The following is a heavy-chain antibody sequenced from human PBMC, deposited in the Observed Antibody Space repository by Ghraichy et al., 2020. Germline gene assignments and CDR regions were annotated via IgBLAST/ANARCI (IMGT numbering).Heavy chain of an antibody. V-gene: IGHV3-53*01. Sequence: GESLNISCAASGFTVSSNYMSWVRQAPGKGLEWVSVIYSGGSTYYADSVKGRFTISRDNSKNTLYLQMNSLRAEDTAVYYCARGVAYCGGDCHAFDIWGQGTMVTVSS. J-gene: IGHJ3*02. CDR1: GFTVSSNY. D-gene: IGHD2-21*02. CDR3: ARGVAYCGGDCHAFDI. CDR2: IYSGGST.